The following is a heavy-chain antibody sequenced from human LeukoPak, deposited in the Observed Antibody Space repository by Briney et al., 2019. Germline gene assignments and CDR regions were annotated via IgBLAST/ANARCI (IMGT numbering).Heavy chain of an antibody. CDR1: GGSISSYY. J-gene: IGHJ3*02. CDR3: ARDSADYYDSSGYFEYAFDI. Sequence: PSETLSLTCTVSGGSISSYYWSWIRQPAGKGLEWIGRIYTSRSTNYNPSLKSRVTMSVDTSKNQFSLKLSSVTAADTAVYYCARDSADYYDSSGYFEYAFDIWGQGTMVTVSS. V-gene: IGHV4-4*07. CDR2: IYTSRST. D-gene: IGHD3-22*01.